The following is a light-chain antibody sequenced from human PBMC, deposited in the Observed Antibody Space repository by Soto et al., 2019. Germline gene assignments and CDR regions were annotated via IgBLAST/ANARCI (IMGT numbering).Light chain of an antibody. V-gene: IGLV2-14*01. J-gene: IGLJ1*01. Sequence: QSALTQPASVSGSPGQSITISCTGTGSDIGAYNYVSWYQQHPGKAPKIIIYEVTNRPSGVSNRFSGSKSGNTASLTISGLQAEDDADYYCSSFTSRFTFNYIFGTGTKLTVL. CDR3: SSFTSRFTFNYI. CDR1: GSDIGAYNY. CDR2: EVT.